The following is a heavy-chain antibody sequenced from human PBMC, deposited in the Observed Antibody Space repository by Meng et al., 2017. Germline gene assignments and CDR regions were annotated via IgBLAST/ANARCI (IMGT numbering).Heavy chain of an antibody. V-gene: IGHV3-15*01. CDR1: GFTFSNAW. CDR2: IKSKTDGGTT. J-gene: IGHJ4*02. D-gene: IGHD5-18*01. Sequence: GEGLGKPGGSLRPPCAASGFTFSNAWMSWVRQAPGKGLEWVGRIKSKTDGGTTDYAAPVKGRFTISRDDSKNTLYLQMNSLKTEDTAVYYCTLDTAMVTIDYWGQGTLVTVSS. CDR3: TLDTAMVTIDY.